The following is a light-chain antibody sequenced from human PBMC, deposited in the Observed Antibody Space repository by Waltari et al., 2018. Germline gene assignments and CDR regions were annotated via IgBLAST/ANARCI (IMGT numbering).Light chain of an antibody. CDR3: ATWDDTIGGPV. CDR1: RANIGGSY. V-gene: IGLV1-47*01. CDR2: RNK. J-gene: IGLJ2*01. Sequence: QSVLTQPPSESGTPGQRVIISCSGSRANIGGSYVYWYQHLPGAAPKTLINRNKQRPSGVPDRFSGSKSGTSASLAISGLRSEDEGDYFCATWDDTIGGPVFGGGTKLTVL.